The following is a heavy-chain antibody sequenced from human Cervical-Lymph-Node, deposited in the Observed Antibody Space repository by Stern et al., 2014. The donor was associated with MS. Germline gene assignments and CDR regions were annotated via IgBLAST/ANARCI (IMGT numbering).Heavy chain of an antibody. J-gene: IGHJ4*02. Sequence: VQLVESGAEVKKPGASVKVSCKTSGYTITRNYLHWVRQAPGQGFEWMGMINPGLGSTNYAQNFHGRVSMTSDTSTSTVYMELISLISEDTAIYYCARQYCDSTTCSFYFDYWGQGTLVTVSS. CDR2: INPGLGST. D-gene: IGHD2/OR15-2a*01. CDR3: ARQYCDSTTCSFYFDY. V-gene: IGHV1-46*01. CDR1: GYTITRNY.